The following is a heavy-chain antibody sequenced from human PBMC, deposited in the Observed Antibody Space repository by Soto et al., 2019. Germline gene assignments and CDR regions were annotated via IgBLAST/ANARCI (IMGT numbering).Heavy chain of an antibody. Sequence: QVQLQQWGAGLLKPSETLSLTCAVYGGSFSGYQWSWIRQTPGTGLEWIGEINDSGNINYNPSLKSRVTILLDTPKKQISPKLSSVTAADSAVYYCARGLILSFGELSRRGGYYYYMDVWGKGTTVTVSS. CDR1: GGSFSGYQ. J-gene: IGHJ6*03. V-gene: IGHV4-34*01. CDR2: INDSGNI. CDR3: ARGLILSFGELSRRGGYYYYMDV. D-gene: IGHD3-10*01.